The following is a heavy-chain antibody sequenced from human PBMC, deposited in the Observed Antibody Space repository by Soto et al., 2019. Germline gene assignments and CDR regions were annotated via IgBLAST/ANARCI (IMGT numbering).Heavy chain of an antibody. V-gene: IGHV3-30*18. Sequence: GGSLRLSCAASGFTFSSYGMHWVRQAPGKGLEWVAVISYDGSNKYYADSVKGRFTISRDNFKNTLYLQMNSLRAEDTAVYYCAKIPASSYSSSPTAYWCQGTLVTVSS. CDR3: AKIPASSYSSSPTAY. CDR1: GFTFSSYG. J-gene: IGHJ4*02. CDR2: ISYDGSNK. D-gene: IGHD6-13*01.